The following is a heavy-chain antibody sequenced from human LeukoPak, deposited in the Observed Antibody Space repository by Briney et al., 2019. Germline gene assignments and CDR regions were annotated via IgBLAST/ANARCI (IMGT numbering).Heavy chain of an antibody. CDR1: GFTFSSYE. CDR3: ARESSQGPDYFDY. Sequence: GGSLRLSCAASGFTFSSYEMNWVRQAPGKGLEWVSYISSSGSTIYYADSVKGRFTISRDNAENSLYLQMNSLRAEDTAVYYCARESSQGPDYFDYWGQGTLVTVSS. CDR2: ISSSGSTI. D-gene: IGHD3-10*01. V-gene: IGHV3-48*03. J-gene: IGHJ4*02.